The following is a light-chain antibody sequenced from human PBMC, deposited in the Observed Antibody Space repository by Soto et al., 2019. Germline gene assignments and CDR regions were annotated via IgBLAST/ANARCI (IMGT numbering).Light chain of an antibody. CDR1: QSVSSY. J-gene: IGKJ5*01. Sequence: EIVLTQSPATLSLSPGERATLSCRASQSVSSYLAWYQQKPGQAPRLLIYDASNRATGIPARFSGSGSGTDLPLTISSAAQEDVAVYCCQQRSNSRPTLTFGQGTRLEIK. V-gene: IGKV3-11*01. CDR3: QQRSNSRPTLT. CDR2: DAS.